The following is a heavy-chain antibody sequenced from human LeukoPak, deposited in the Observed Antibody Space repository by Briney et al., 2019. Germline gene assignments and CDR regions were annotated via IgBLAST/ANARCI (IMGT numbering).Heavy chain of an antibody. CDR2: ISSSSSTI. CDR1: GFTFSSYS. CDR3: ARGAPHYDFWSGYLGKLLFDY. V-gene: IGHV3-48*02. Sequence: GGSLRLSCAASGFTFSSYSMTWVRQAPGKGLEWVSYISSSSSTIYYADSVKGRFTISRDNAKNSLYLQMNSLRDEDTAVYYCARGAPHYDFWSGYLGKLLFDYWGQGTLVTVSS. J-gene: IGHJ4*02. D-gene: IGHD3-3*01.